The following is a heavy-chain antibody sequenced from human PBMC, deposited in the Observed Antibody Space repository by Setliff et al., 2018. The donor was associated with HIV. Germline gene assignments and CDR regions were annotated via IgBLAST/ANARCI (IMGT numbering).Heavy chain of an antibody. V-gene: IGHV4-39*07. CDR1: GGSISSNYYY. Sequence: SETLSLTCIVSGGSISSNYYYWGWIRQPPGKGLEWIGFIYYSGSTYYYGGSTYYNPSLKSRVTISVDRSKNQFSLKVTSVTAADTAVYYCASRWPAMREFDYWGQGTLVTVSS. D-gene: IGHD2-2*01. CDR3: ASRWPAMREFDY. CDR2: IYYSGSTYYYGGST. J-gene: IGHJ4*02.